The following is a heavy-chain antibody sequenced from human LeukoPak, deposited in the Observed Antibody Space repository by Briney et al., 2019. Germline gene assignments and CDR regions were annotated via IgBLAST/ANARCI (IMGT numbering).Heavy chain of an antibody. V-gene: IGHV4-59*01. CDR3: ARSIGYNSLFDY. CDR1: GGSIGHYY. Sequence: SETLSLTCIVSGGSIGHYYWSWIRQPPGKGLEWIGYIYYSGSTNYNPSLKSRVTISVDTSKNQFTLRLTSVTAADTAVYCCARSIGYNSLFDYWGQGTLVTVSS. D-gene: IGHD5-12*01. J-gene: IGHJ4*02. CDR2: IYYSGST.